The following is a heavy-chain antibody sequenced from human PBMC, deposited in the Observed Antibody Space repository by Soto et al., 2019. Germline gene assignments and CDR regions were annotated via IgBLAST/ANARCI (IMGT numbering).Heavy chain of an antibody. CDR2: ISPYSADT. D-gene: IGHD5-12*01. J-gene: IGHJ5*02. CDR3: ARDLGNEYSEP. Sequence: DSVKVSCKASGYTFTDYVITWVGQAPGRGLEWMGWISPYSADTNYAQKFQGRLTITADTSTGKAYMELTTLTPDDTAVYFCARDLGNEYSEPWGQGTLCSVSS. V-gene: IGHV1-18*01. CDR1: GYTFTDYV.